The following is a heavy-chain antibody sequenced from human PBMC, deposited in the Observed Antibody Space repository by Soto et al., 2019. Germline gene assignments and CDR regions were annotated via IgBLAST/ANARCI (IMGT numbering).Heavy chain of an antibody. V-gene: IGHV4-4*02. Sequence: QVQLQESGPGLVKPSGTLSLSCAVSGGSIISSHWWTWVRQPPGKGLEWIGEIYHSGSTNYNPSPKSRVNRPVDPSRNPFSLNLSSGTAADTAVYYGASAGGGEDYWGQGILVTVSS. CDR1: GGSIISSHW. CDR2: IYHSGST. J-gene: IGHJ4*02. D-gene: IGHD3-16*01. CDR3: ASAGGGEDY.